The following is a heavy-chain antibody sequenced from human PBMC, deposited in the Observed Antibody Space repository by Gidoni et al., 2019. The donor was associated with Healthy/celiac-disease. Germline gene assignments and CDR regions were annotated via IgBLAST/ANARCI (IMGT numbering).Heavy chain of an antibody. J-gene: IGHJ6*03. CDR3: AREGPDIVVVPAAMPHYYYYMDV. V-gene: IGHV3-33*08. CDR2: RWYDGSNK. D-gene: IGHD2-2*01. Sequence: QVQLVESGGGVVQPGRSLRLSCAASGFTFSSYGLHWVRQAPGKGLEWVAVRWYDGSNKYYADSVKGRFTISRDNSKNTLYLQMNSLRAEDTAVYYCAREGPDIVVVPAAMPHYYYYMDVWGKGTTVTVSS. CDR1: GFTFSSYG.